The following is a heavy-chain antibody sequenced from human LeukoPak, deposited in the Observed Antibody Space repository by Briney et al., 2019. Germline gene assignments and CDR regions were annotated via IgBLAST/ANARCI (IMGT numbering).Heavy chain of an antibody. Sequence: GGSLRLSCAASGFTFSSYSMNWVRQAPGKGLEWVSSISSSSSYIYYADSVKGRFTISRDNAKNSLYLQMNSLRAEDTAVYYCARESAAATFDCWGQGTLVTVSS. D-gene: IGHD6-13*01. CDR1: GFTFSSYS. CDR2: ISSSSSYI. CDR3: ARESAAATFDC. J-gene: IGHJ4*02. V-gene: IGHV3-21*01.